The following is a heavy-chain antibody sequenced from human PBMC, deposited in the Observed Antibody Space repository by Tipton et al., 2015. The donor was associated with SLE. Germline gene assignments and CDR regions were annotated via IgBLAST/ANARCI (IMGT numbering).Heavy chain of an antibody. V-gene: IGHV4-59*01. CDR3: ARLESNWHFDV. D-gene: IGHD2/OR15-2a*01. Sequence: TLSLTCTVSGGSTGSDFWNWIRQPPGKGLEYIGYIYYGGGTNYNPSLMSRVTISLDTSKNQFFLRLRSVTAADTALYYCARLESNWHFDVWGRGTLVTVS. CDR1: GGSTGSDF. J-gene: IGHJ2*01. CDR2: IYYGGGT.